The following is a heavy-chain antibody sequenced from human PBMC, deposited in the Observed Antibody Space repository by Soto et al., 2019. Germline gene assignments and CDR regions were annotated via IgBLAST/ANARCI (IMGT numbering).Heavy chain of an antibody. Sequence: GGSLRLSCAASGFTFSSYSMNWVRQAPGKGLEWVSYISSSSSTIYYADSVKGRFTISRDNAKNSLYLQMNSLRAEDTAVYYCARDTEAPGQLPQSLYYYYGMDVWGQGTTVTVSS. CDR1: GFTFSSYS. J-gene: IGHJ6*02. V-gene: IGHV3-48*01. CDR2: ISSSSSTI. D-gene: IGHD2-2*01. CDR3: ARDTEAPGQLPQSLYYYYGMDV.